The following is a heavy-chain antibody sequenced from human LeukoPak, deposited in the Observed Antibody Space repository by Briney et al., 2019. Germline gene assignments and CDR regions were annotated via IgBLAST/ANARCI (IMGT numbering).Heavy chain of an antibody. D-gene: IGHD3-3*01. J-gene: IGHJ4*02. CDR2: IYSGGST. V-gene: IGHV3-53*01. Sequence: GGSLRLSCTASGFTFGDYAMSWVRQAPGKGLEWVSVIYSGGSTYYADYVKGRFTISRDNSKNTLYLQMNSLRAEDTAVYYCARGFDFWSGYGYYFDYWGQGTLVTVSS. CDR1: GFTFGDYA. CDR3: ARGFDFWSGYGYYFDY.